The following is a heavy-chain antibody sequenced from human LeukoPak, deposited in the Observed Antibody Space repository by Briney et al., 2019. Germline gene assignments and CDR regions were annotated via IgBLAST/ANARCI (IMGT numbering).Heavy chain of an antibody. J-gene: IGHJ5*02. D-gene: IGHD2-8*01. CDR3: ARAQLVYAMASSCWFDP. V-gene: IGHV4-34*01. Sequence: PSETLSLTCAVYGGSFSGYYWSWIRQPPGKGLEWIGEINHSGSTNYNPSLKSRVTISVDTSKNQFSLKLSSVTAADTAVYYCARAQLVYAMASSCWFDPWGQGTLVTVSS. CDR2: INHSGST. CDR1: GGSFSGYY.